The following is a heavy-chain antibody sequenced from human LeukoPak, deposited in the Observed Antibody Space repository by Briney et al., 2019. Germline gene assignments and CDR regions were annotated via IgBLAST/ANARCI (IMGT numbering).Heavy chain of an antibody. CDR2: FDPEDGET. Sequence: ASVKVSCKVSGYTLTELSMHWVRQAPGKGLEWMGGFDPEDGETIYAQKFQGRVTMTEDTSTDTAYMELSSLRSEDTAVYYCATDPDYYDSGGYYSFDYWGQGTLVTVSS. CDR3: ATDPDYYDSGGYYSFDY. D-gene: IGHD3-22*01. CDR1: GYTLTELS. V-gene: IGHV1-24*01. J-gene: IGHJ4*02.